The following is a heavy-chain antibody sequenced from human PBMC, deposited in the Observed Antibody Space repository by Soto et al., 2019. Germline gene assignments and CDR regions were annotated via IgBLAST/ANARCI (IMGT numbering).Heavy chain of an antibody. D-gene: IGHD3-10*01. V-gene: IGHV3-23*01. CDR3: ATPMAWASGGFDY. Sequence: EVQLLESGGGLVQPGGSLRLSFAASGFTFSSYAMSWVRQAPGKGLEWVSAISGSGGSTYYADSVKGRFTISRDNSKNTLYLQMNSMRAEDTAVYYCATPMAWASGGFDYWGQGTLVTVSS. CDR1: GFTFSSYA. J-gene: IGHJ4*02. CDR2: ISGSGGST.